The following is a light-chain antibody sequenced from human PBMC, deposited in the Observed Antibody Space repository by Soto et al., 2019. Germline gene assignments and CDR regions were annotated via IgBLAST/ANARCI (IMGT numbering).Light chain of an antibody. CDR2: GAS. V-gene: IGKV3-20*01. J-gene: IGKJ1*01. CDR3: QQYGSSPPRT. Sequence: EIALTQPPGILSLSPGERGTLSCRASQSVSNDFLAWYQQKPGQAPRLLIYGASTRATDVPDRFSGSGSGADFTLSISRLEPEDFAVYYCQQYGSSPPRTFGQGTKV. CDR1: QSVSNDF.